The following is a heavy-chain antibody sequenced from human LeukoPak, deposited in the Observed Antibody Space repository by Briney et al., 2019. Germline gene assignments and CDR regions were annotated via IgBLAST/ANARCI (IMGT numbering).Heavy chain of an antibody. CDR2: IYYSGST. Sequence: SESLSLTCTVSGGSISSSSYYWSWIRQPPGKGLEWIGSIYYSGSTYYNPSLKSRVTISVDTSKNQFSLRLSSVTAADTAVYYCARDGLYGSGRNGMDVWGKGTTVTVSS. J-gene: IGHJ6*04. CDR1: GGSISSSSYY. V-gene: IGHV4-39*07. CDR3: ARDGLYGSGRNGMDV. D-gene: IGHD3-10*01.